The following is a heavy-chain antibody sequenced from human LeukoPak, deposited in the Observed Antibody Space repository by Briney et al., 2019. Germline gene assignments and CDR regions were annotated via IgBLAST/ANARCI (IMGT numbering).Heavy chain of an antibody. Sequence: SETLSLTCSVSGGSITNYYWSWIRQSPGKGLEWIGFIYNTGRTNYNPSLQSRVTMSIDTSKNQFSLKLSSVTAADTAVYYCARQGELAIDYWGQGTLVTVSS. V-gene: IGHV4-59*08. J-gene: IGHJ4*02. CDR3: ARQGELAIDY. CDR2: IYNTGRT. CDR1: GGSITNYY. D-gene: IGHD1-26*01.